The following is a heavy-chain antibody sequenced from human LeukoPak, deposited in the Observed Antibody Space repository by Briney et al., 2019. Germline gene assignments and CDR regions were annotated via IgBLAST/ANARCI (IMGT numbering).Heavy chain of an antibody. Sequence: GGSLRLSCAASGFTFSSYWMHWVRQAPGKGLVWVSRINSDGSSTSYADSVKGRFTISRDNAKNTLYLQMNSLRAEDTAVYYCASEEMATISMDYWGQGTLVTVSS. V-gene: IGHV3-74*01. CDR1: GFTFSSYW. CDR3: ASEEMATISMDY. D-gene: IGHD5-24*01. J-gene: IGHJ4*02. CDR2: INSDGSST.